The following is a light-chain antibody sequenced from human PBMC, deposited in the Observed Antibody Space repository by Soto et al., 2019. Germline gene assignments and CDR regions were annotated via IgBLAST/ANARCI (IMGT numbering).Light chain of an antibody. CDR3: QQYYTTPPYT. CDR1: QSGLHSSNKKNY. J-gene: IGKJ2*01. Sequence: DIVMTQSPDSLAVSLGERATINCKSRQSGLHSSNKKNYLAWYQQKTGQPPKLLIYWASTRESGVPDRFSASGSGTDFTLPLSSLQAVDVAVYYCQQYYTTPPYTFGQGTKLEIK. V-gene: IGKV4-1*01. CDR2: WAS.